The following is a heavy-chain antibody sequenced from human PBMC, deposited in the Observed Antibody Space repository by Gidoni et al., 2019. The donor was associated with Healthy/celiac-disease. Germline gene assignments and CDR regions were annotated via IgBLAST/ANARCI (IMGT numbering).Heavy chain of an antibody. V-gene: IGHV4-59*01. CDR3: ARARIAAAGMDY. J-gene: IGHJ4*02. Sequence: QVQLQESGPGLVKPSETLSLTCTVSGGSISSYYWSWIRQPPGKGLEWIGYIYYSGSTNYNPSLKSRVTISGDTSKNQFSLKLSSVTAADTAVYYYARARIAAAGMDYWGQGTLVTVSS. D-gene: IGHD6-13*01. CDR2: IYYSGST. CDR1: GGSISSYY.